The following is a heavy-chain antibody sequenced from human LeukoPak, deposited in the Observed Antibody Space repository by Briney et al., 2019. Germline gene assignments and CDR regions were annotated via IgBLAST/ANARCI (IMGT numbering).Heavy chain of an antibody. J-gene: IGHJ3*02. V-gene: IGHV4-34*01. CDR2: INHSGST. CDR3: ARPVVAATMIAFDI. D-gene: IGHD2-15*01. CDR1: GGSFSGYY. Sequence: SETLSLTCAVYGGSFSGYYWSWIRQPPGKGPEWIGEINHSGSTNYNPSLKSRVTISVDTSKNQFSLKLSSVTAADTAVYYCARPVVAATMIAFDIWGQGTMVTVSS.